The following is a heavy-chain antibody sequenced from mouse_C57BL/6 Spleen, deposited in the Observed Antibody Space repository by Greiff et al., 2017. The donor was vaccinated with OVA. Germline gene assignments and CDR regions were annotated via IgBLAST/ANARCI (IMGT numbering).Heavy chain of an antibody. D-gene: IGHD1-1*01. Sequence: QVQLQQSGAELARPGASVKLSCKASGYTFTSYGISWVKQRTGQGLEWIGEIYPRSGNTYYNEKFKGKATLTADKSSSTAYMELRSLTSEDSAVYFCARSITTVVAKGAMDYWGQGTSVTVSS. CDR1: GYTFTSYG. CDR2: IYPRSGNT. J-gene: IGHJ4*01. V-gene: IGHV1-81*01. CDR3: ARSITTVVAKGAMDY.